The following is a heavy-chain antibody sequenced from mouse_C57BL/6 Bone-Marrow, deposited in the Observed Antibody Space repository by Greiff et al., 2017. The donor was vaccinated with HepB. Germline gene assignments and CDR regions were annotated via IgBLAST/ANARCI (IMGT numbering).Heavy chain of an antibody. CDR2: IDPANGNT. CDR3: ARLPIYYGYDFDY. CDR1: GFNIKNTY. D-gene: IGHD2-2*01. J-gene: IGHJ2*01. V-gene: IGHV14-3*01. Sequence: VQLKESVAELVRPGASVKLSCTASGFNIKNTYMHWVKQRPEQGLEWIGRIDPANGNTKYAPKFQGKATITADTSSNTAYLQLSSLTSEDTAIYYCARLPIYYGYDFDYWGQGTTLTVSS.